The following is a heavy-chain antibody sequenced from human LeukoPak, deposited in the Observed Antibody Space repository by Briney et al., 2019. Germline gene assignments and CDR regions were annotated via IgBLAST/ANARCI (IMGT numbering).Heavy chain of an antibody. J-gene: IGHJ6*02. CDR2: ISGSGGST. V-gene: IGHV3-23*01. CDR1: GFTFSSYA. CDR3: AKGARLQRTKHTIYYYYGMDV. Sequence: GGSLRLSCAASGFTFSSYAMSWVRQAPGKGLEWVSAISGSGGSTYYADSVKGRFTISRDNSKNTLYLQMNSLRAEDTAVYYCAKGARLQRTKHTIYYYYGMDVWGQGTTVTVSS. D-gene: IGHD4-11*01.